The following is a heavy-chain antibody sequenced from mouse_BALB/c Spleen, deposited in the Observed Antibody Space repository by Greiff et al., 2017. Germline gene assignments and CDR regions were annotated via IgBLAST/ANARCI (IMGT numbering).Heavy chain of an antibody. CDR2: ISNGGGST. Sequence: EVHLVESGGGLVQPGGSLKLSCAASGFTFSSYTMSWVRQTPEKRLEWVAYISNGGGSTYYPDTVKGRFTISRDNAKNTLYLQMSSLKSEDTAMYYCARISSGYGAMDYWGQGTSVTVSS. J-gene: IGHJ4*01. V-gene: IGHV5-12-2*01. D-gene: IGHD3-1*01. CDR1: GFTFSSYT. CDR3: ARISSGYGAMDY.